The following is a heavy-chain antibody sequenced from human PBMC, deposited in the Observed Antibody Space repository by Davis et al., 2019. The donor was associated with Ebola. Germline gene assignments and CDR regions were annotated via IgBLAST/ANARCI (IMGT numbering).Heavy chain of an antibody. D-gene: IGHD2-2*01. CDR3: ARSSYQPDY. Sequence: PGESLTLSCAASGFTFTKYWMHWVRQAQGKGLVYVSRISSDGGITSYADSAKGRFSISRDSTSNTLYLQMNGLRAEDTAVYYCARSSYQPDYWGQGTLVTVSS. V-gene: IGHV3-74*01. CDR2: ISSDGGIT. CDR1: GFTFTKYW. J-gene: IGHJ4*02.